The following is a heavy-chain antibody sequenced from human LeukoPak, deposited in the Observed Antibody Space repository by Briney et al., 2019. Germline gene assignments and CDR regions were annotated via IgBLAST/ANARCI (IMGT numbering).Heavy chain of an antibody. J-gene: IGHJ4*02. CDR1: GFTFSSYA. Sequence: GGSLRLSCAASGFTFSSYAMSWVRQAPGKGLEWVSAISGSGGSTYYADSVKGRFTISRDNSKSTLYLQMNSLRAEDTAVYYCAKDFGVVITPFDYWGQGTLVTVSS. CDR3: AKDFGVVITPFDY. D-gene: IGHD3-3*01. CDR2: ISGSGGST. V-gene: IGHV3-23*01.